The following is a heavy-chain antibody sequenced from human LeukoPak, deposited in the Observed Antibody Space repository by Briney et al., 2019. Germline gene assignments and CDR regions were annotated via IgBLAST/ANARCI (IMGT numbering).Heavy chain of an antibody. J-gene: IGHJ6*02. CDR1: GFTVSSNY. V-gene: IGHV3-53*04. Sequence: TGGSLRLSCAASGFTVSSNYMSWVRQAPGKGLEWVSVIYSGGSTYYADSVKGRFTISRHNSKNTLYLQMNSLRAEDTAVYYCASQSYQRQYYYGMDVWGQGTTVTVSS. CDR2: IYSGGST. D-gene: IGHD2-2*01. CDR3: ASQSYQRQYYYGMDV.